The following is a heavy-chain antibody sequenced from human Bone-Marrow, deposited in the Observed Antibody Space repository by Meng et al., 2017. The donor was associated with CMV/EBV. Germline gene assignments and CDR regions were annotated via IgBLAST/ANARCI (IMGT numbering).Heavy chain of an antibody. J-gene: IGHJ4*02. CDR3: AHGRRYNNYIWWSYRSVFDY. CDR1: GVSLSTSGVG. CDR2: IYWNDDK. Sequence: SGPTLVKPTQTLTLTCTFSGVSLSTSGVGVGGIRQPPGKALEWLALIYWNDDKNYSPSLRGRLTMTKDTSRNLVVLKMTNMDPVDTSTYYCAHGRRYNNYIWWSYRSVFDYWGQGILVPVSS. D-gene: IGHD3-16*02. V-gene: IGHV2-5*01.